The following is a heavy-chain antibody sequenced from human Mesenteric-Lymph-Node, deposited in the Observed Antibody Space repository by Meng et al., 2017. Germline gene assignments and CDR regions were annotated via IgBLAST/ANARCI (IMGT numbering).Heavy chain of an antibody. Sequence: GGSLRLSCAASGFTFSSYAMHWVRQAPGKGLEWVAVISYDGSNKYYADSVKGRFTISRDNSKNTLYLQMNSLRAEDTAVYYCARVPYDSSGFYWGQGTLVTVSS. CDR1: GFTFSSYA. CDR2: ISYDGSNK. D-gene: IGHD3-22*01. V-gene: IGHV3-30*01. CDR3: ARVPYDSSGFY. J-gene: IGHJ4*02.